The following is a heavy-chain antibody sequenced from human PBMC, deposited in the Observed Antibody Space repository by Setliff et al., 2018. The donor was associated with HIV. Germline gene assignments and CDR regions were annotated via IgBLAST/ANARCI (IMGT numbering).Heavy chain of an antibody. CDR1: RATFNTYT. V-gene: IGHV1-69*06. D-gene: IGHD3-10*01. Sequence: ASVKVSCKTSRATFNTYTFSWVRQAPGQGLEWMGSIIPIFGTGNYAQNFQGRVNMTVDTTTDTAYMELSGLRPDDTAVYYCATGFGAVTDYAMDVWGQGTTVTVSS. J-gene: IGHJ6*02. CDR2: IIPIFGTG. CDR3: ATGFGAVTDYAMDV.